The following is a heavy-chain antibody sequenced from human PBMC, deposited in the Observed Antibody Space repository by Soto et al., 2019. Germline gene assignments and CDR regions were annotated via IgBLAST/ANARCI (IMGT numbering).Heavy chain of an antibody. CDR2: TKPDETET. CDR1: GLAFSTYW. V-gene: IGHV3-7*02. CDR3: ATIGDVTFHY. Sequence: PGGSLRLSCTTSGLAFSTYWMAWVRQAPGKGLEWVGNTKPDETETYYAGSVEGRFTISRDNAKSSLYLQMDSLRVEDTAVNYCATIGDVTFHYWGQGTPVTVSS. D-gene: IGHD4-4*01. J-gene: IGHJ4*02.